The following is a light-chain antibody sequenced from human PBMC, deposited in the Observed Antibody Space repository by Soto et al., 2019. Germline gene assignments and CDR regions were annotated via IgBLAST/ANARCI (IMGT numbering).Light chain of an antibody. CDR2: SAS. J-gene: IGKJ5*01. Sequence: DIQMTQSPSSLSASVGDRVTITCRASQDISVYLAWYQQKPGKVPKLLIYSASTLQSGVPSRFSGSGSGTDFTLTISSLQPEDVATYYSQKFNTAPLTFGQGTRLEFK. CDR1: QDISVY. V-gene: IGKV1-27*01. CDR3: QKFNTAPLT.